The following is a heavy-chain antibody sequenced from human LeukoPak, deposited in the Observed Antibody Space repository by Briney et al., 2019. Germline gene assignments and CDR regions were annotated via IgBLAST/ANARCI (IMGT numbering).Heavy chain of an antibody. V-gene: IGHV1-18*01. CDR2: ISAYNGNT. CDR3: ARASGGDIVVVPAAIEGDY. J-gene: IGHJ4*02. D-gene: IGHD2-2*01. Sequence: VASVKVSCKASGYTFTSYGISWARQAPGQGLEWMGWISAYNGNTNYAQKLQGRVTMTTDTSTGTAYMELRSLRSDDTAVYYCARASGGDIVVVPAAIEGDYWGQGTLVTVSS. CDR1: GYTFTSYG.